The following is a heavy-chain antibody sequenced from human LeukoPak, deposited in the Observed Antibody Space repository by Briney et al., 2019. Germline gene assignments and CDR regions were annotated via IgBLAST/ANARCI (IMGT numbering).Heavy chain of an antibody. Sequence: SQTLSLTCSVSGGSISSGGYYWSWIRQHPGRGLEWIGNIYYSGSTYYNPSLKSRVTISVDTSENQFSLKLTSVTAADTAVYYCASRCPSYCTGGSCYSCDYWGRGTLVTVSS. CDR2: IYYSGST. CDR1: GGSISSGGYY. D-gene: IGHD2-15*01. V-gene: IGHV4-31*03. J-gene: IGHJ4*02. CDR3: ASRCPSYCTGGSCYSCDY.